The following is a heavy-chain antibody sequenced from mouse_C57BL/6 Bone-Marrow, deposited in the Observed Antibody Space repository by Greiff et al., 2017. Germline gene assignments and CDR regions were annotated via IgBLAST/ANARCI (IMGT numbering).Heavy chain of an antibody. CDR1: GFSLTSYG. Sequence: VQLVESGPGLVQPSQSLSITCTVSGFSLTSYGVHWVRQPPGKGLEWLGVIWSGGSTDYNAAFISRLSISKDNSKSQVFFKMNSLQADDTAIYYCARPIYDGYPLAYWGQGTLVTVSA. D-gene: IGHD2-3*01. CDR3: ARPIYDGYPLAY. J-gene: IGHJ3*01. V-gene: IGHV2-2*01. CDR2: IWSGGST.